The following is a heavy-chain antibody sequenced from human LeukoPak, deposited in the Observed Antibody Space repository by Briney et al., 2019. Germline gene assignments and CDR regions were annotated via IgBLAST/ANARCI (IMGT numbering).Heavy chain of an antibody. CDR3: ARGLTIFGVVIVHDAFDI. D-gene: IGHD3-3*01. J-gene: IGHJ3*02. V-gene: IGHV4-39*07. CDR1: GGSISSSSYY. CDR2: IYYSGST. Sequence: PSETLSLTCTVSGGSISSSSYYWGWIRQPPGKGLEWIGSIYYSGSTYYNPSLKSRVTISVDTSKNQFSLKLSSVTAADTAVYYCARGLTIFGVVIVHDAFDIWGQGTMVTVSS.